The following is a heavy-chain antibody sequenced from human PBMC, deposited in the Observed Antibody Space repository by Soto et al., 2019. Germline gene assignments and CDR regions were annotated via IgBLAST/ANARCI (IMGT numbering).Heavy chain of an antibody. CDR3: ARGSREAEWFDP. CDR2: IYPGESDT. D-gene: IGHD6-13*01. V-gene: IGHV5-51*01. J-gene: IGHJ5*02. CDR1: GYSFTSYW. Sequence: GESLKISCKGPGYSFTSYWIGWVRQIPGKGLEWVGIIYPGESDTRYSPSFQGHVTISADKSISTAYLQWSSLKASDPAMYYCARGSREAEWFDPWGQGTRVTVSS.